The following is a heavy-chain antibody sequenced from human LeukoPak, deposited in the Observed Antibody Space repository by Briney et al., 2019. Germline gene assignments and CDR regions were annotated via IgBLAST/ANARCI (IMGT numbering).Heavy chain of an antibody. J-gene: IGHJ6*03. CDR1: GFTFSSYA. D-gene: IGHD6-25*01. CDR2: ISIDGGRT. V-gene: IGHV3-23*01. CDR3: ARKGIGSSRYQNMDV. Sequence: GGSLRLSCAASGFTFSSYAMSWIRQAPGKGPEWVSTISIDGGRTYYADSVKGRFTVSRDTSKNTLYLQMNSLRAEDTAVYYCARKGIGSSRYQNMDVWGKGTTVTVSS.